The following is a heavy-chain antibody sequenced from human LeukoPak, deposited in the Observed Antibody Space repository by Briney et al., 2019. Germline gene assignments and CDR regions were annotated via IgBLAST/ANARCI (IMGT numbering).Heavy chain of an antibody. V-gene: IGHV1-18*01. Sequence: GASVKVSCKASGYTFTNYGITWVRQAPGQGLEWMGWVSGDGSNTNLAQRFQARVTMTTDTSTNTAYMELRSLKSDDTAVYYCGRDLLGCSGGACYSSDFWGQGTQVTVSS. CDR1: GYTFTNYG. CDR2: VSGDGSNT. D-gene: IGHD2-15*01. CDR3: GRDLLGCSGGACYSSDF. J-gene: IGHJ4*02.